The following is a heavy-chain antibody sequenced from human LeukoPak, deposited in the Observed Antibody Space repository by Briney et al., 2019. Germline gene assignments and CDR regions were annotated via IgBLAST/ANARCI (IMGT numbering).Heavy chain of an antibody. CDR3: ARDCCGGDCYPEYYFDY. V-gene: IGHV1-2*02. J-gene: IGHJ4*02. Sequence: GASVKVSCKASGYTFTGYYMHWVRQAPGQGLEWMGWINPNSGGTNYAQKFQGRVTMTRDTSISTAYMELSRLRSDDTAVYYCARDCCGGDCYPEYYFDYWGQGTLVTVSS. D-gene: IGHD2-21*02. CDR2: INPNSGGT. CDR1: GYTFTGYY.